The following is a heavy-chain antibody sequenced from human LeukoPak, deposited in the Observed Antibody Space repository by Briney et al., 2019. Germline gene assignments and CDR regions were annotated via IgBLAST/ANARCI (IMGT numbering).Heavy chain of an antibody. CDR3: AKSRKKWEGYSSDY. V-gene: IGHV3-74*03. J-gene: IGHJ4*02. CDR2: IHPHGRYA. CDR1: GFAFSDYF. Sequence: GGSLRLSCAASGFAFSDYFMHWVRQSPEKGLVWVSDIHPHGRYAAYADSVRGRFPISRDDAKNTLYLQMNSLRAEDTAVYYCAKSRKKWEGYSSDYWGQGTLVTVSS. D-gene: IGHD5-18*01.